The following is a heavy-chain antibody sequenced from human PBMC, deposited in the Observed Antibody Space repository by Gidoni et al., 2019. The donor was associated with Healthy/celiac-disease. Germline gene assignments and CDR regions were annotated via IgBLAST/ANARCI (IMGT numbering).Heavy chain of an antibody. J-gene: IGHJ1*01. CDR1: GGSISSSSYS. V-gene: IGHV4-39*01. CDR3: ARGVAAAGLYFQH. Sequence: QLQLQESGPGLVKPSETLSLTCTVPGGSISSSSYSWGWIRQPPGKGLEWIGSIYYSGSTYYNPSLKSRVTISVDTSKNQFSLKLSSVTAADTAVYYCARGVAAAGLYFQHWGQGTLVTVSS. CDR2: IYYSGST. D-gene: IGHD6-13*01.